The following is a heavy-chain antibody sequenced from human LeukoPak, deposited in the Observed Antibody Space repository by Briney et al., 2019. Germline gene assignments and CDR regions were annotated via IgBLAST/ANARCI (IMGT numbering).Heavy chain of an antibody. V-gene: IGHV4-59*01. CDR3: ARDLGEVYYYGSGSYYGGNWFDP. D-gene: IGHD3-10*01. Sequence: PSETLSLTCTVSGGSIGSYYWSWIRQPPGKGLEWIGYIYYSGSTNYNPSLKSRVTISVDTSKNQFSLKLSSVTAADTAVYYCARDLGEVYYYGSGSYYGGNWFDPWGQGTLVTVSS. CDR2: IYYSGST. CDR1: GGSIGSYY. J-gene: IGHJ5*02.